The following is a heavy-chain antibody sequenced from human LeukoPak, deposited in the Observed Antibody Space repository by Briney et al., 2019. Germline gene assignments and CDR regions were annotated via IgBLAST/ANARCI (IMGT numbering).Heavy chain of an antibody. D-gene: IGHD5-18*01. CDR3: ARDIRGYSYGYSFDY. J-gene: IGHJ4*02. V-gene: IGHV4-4*07. CDR2: IYTSGST. CDR1: GGSISSYY. Sequence: SETLSLTCTVSGGSISSYYWSWIRQPAGKGLEWIGRIYTSGSTNYNPSLKSRVTMSVDTSKNQFSLKLSSVTAADTAVYYCARDIRGYSYGYSFDYWGQGTPVTVSS.